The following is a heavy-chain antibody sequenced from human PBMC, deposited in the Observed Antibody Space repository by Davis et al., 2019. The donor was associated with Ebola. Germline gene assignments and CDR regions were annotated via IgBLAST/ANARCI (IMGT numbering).Heavy chain of an antibody. CDR2: IYVSENT. CDR1: GFAVTSNF. Sequence: GESLKISCTVSGFAVTSNFMTWVRQAPGKGLEWVSAIYVSENTYYADSVKGRFTISRDNSKNTLYLHLTSLRVEDTAVYYCANYLGYAPAYWGQGTLLTVSS. CDR3: ANYLGYAPAY. J-gene: IGHJ4*02. V-gene: IGHV3-53*01. D-gene: IGHD7-27*01.